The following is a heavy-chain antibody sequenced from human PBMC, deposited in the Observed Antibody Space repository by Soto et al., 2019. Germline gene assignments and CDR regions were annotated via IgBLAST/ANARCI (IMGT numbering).Heavy chain of an antibody. D-gene: IGHD6-19*01. CDR1: GFTFSTYA. Sequence: GVSLRLSCAASGFTFSTYAMSWVRQAPGKGLEWVSAISGSGSSRYYADSAKGRFTISRDNSKNTLFLQMNNLRAEDTAVYYCAKDLAVAADFDYWGQGTLVTVSS. V-gene: IGHV3-23*01. CDR2: ISGSGSSR. J-gene: IGHJ4*02. CDR3: AKDLAVAADFDY.